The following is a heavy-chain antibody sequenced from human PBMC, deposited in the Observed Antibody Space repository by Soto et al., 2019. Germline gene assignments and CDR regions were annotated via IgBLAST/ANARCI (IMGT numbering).Heavy chain of an antibody. J-gene: IGHJ2*01. CDR1: GGSISSSSYY. V-gene: IGHV4-39*01. Sequence: QLQLQESGPGLVKPSETLSLTCTVSGGSISSSSYYWGWIRQPPGKGLEWIGSIYYSGSTYYNPSLKSLVTISVDTSKNQFSLKLSSVTAADTAVYYCATLLYSSSPDWYFDLWGRGTLVTVSS. CDR3: ATLLYSSSPDWYFDL. CDR2: IYYSGST. D-gene: IGHD6-6*01.